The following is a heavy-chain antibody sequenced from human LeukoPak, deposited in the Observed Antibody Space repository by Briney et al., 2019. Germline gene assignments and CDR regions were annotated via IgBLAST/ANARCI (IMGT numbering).Heavy chain of an antibody. D-gene: IGHD5-12*01. CDR1: GYTFTGYY. CDR2: INPNSGGT. J-gene: IGHJ4*02. Sequence: ASVKVSCKASGYTFTGYYMHWARQAPGQGLEWMGWINPNSGGTNYAQKFQGRVTMTRDTSISTAYMELSRLRSDDTAVYYCARAPGGALSGYSALWGQGTLVTVSS. CDR3: ARAPGGALSGYSAL. V-gene: IGHV1-2*02.